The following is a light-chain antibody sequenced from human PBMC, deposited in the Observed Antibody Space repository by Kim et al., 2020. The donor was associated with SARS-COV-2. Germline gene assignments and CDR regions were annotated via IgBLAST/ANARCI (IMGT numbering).Light chain of an antibody. CDR1: SGSVSTSYY. J-gene: IGLJ3*02. Sequence: QTVVTQEPSFSVSPGGTVTLTCGLNSGSVSTSYYPSWYQQTPGQAPRTLIYSTNTRSSGVPDRFSGSILGNKAALTITGAQADDESDYYCVLYMGSGILWVFGGGTQLTVL. V-gene: IGLV8-61*01. CDR2: STN. CDR3: VLYMGSGILWV.